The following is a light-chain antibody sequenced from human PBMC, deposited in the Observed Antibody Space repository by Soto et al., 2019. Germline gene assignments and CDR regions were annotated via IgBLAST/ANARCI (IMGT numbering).Light chain of an antibody. J-gene: IGKJ5*01. CDR3: QQCGSSST. V-gene: IGKV1-39*01. Sequence: DIQLTQSPSSLSASLGDRVTITCRASQSISSYLNWYQQKPGRAPKLLIYAASSLQSGVPSRFSGSGSGTDFTLTISRLEPEDFAVYYCQQCGSSSTFGQGTGLEIK. CDR1: QSISSY. CDR2: AAS.